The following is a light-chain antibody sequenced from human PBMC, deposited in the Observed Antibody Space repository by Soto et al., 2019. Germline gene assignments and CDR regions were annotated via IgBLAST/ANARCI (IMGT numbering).Light chain of an antibody. J-gene: IGLJ2*01. CDR3: SSYTSSSTVVV. Sequence: QSVLTQPASVSGSPGQSITISCTGTSSDVGGYNYVSCYQQHPGKAPKLMIYDVSNRPSGVSNRFSGSKSGNTASLTISGLQAEDEADYYCSSYTSSSTVVVFGGGTKVTVL. CDR1: SSDVGGYNY. CDR2: DVS. V-gene: IGLV2-14*01.